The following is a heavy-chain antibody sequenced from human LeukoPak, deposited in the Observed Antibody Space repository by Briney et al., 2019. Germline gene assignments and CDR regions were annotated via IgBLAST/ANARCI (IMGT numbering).Heavy chain of an antibody. V-gene: IGHV1-2*02. CDR1: GYSFIGYF. D-gene: IGHD6-19*01. CDR3: ARVAVAGRWVDS. Sequence: GASVKVSYKSSGYSFIGYFMVWVRQAPGQGLEWMGWMNPNSGATDYGQKFQDRVTLTRDTSISTAYMEMSRLTSDDTAVYYCARVAVAGRWVDSWGQGTLVTVSS. J-gene: IGHJ4*02. CDR2: MNPNSGAT.